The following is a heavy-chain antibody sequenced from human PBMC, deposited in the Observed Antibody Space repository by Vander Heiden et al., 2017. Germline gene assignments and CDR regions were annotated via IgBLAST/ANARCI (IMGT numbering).Heavy chain of an antibody. CDR1: GFTVSNNY. V-gene: IGHV3-53*01. CDR3: ARDDRLGSSTNWGYYYGMDV. Sequence: EVQLVESGGGLIQPGGSLRLSCAVSGFTVSNNYMSWVRQAPGKGLELVSLIYSGGSTYYADSVKGRFTISRDNSKNALYLQMNSLRAEDTAVYYCARDDRLGSSTNWGYYYGMDVWGQGTTVTVSS. J-gene: IGHJ6*02. D-gene: IGHD2-2*01. CDR2: IYSGGST.